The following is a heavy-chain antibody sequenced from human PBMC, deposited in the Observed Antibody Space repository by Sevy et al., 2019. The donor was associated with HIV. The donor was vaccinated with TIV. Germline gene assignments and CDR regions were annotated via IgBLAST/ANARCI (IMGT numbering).Heavy chain of an antibody. V-gene: IGHV3-23*01. CDR1: GFTFSKYS. CDR3: ASERCTKPHDY. D-gene: IGHD2-8*01. Sequence: GGSLRLSCAASGFTFSKYSMSWVRQPPGKGLEWVSTLSFGCGEINYADSVKGRFTISGDNSKSSVYLQMNNLRPEDTAVYYCASERCTKPHDYWGQGTLVTVSS. J-gene: IGHJ4*02. CDR2: LSFGCGEI.